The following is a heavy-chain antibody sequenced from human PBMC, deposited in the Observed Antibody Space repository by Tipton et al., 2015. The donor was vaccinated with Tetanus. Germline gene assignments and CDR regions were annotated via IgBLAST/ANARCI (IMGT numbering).Heavy chain of an antibody. V-gene: IGHV4-34*01. D-gene: IGHD6-19*01. CDR2: INHSGST. J-gene: IGHJ4*02. Sequence: TLSLTCAVYGGSFSGYYWSWIRQPPGKGLEWIGEINHSGSTNYNPSLKSRVTISVDTSKNQFSLKLSSVTAADTAVYYCASSPVYHSSGWYQDYWGQGTLVTVSS. CDR3: ASSPVYHSSGWYQDY. CDR1: GGSFSGYY.